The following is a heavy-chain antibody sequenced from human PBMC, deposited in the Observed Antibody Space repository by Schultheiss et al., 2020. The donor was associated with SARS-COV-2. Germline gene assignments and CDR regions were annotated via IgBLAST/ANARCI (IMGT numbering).Heavy chain of an antibody. V-gene: IGHV1-18*01. Sequence: ASVKVSCKASGYTFTSYGISWVRQAPGQGLEWMGWISAYNGNTNYAQKLQGRVTMTTDTSTSTAYMELSSLRSEDTAVYYCATADSSGYYYNDYWGQGTLVTVSS. D-gene: IGHD3-22*01. CDR2: ISAYNGNT. CDR1: GYTFTSYG. J-gene: IGHJ4*02. CDR3: ATADSSGYYYNDY.